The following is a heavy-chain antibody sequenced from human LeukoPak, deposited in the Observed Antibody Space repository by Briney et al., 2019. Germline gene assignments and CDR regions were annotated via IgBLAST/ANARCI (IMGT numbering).Heavy chain of an antibody. J-gene: IGHJ6*04. D-gene: IGHD2-21*01. CDR2: FDPEDGET. V-gene: IGHV1-24*01. CDR3: ATRVANYYYGMDV. Sequence: ASVKVSCKVSGYTLTELSMHWVRQAPGKGLEWMGGFDPEDGETIYAQKFQGRVTMAEDTSTDTAYTELSSLRSEDTAVYYCATRVANYYYGMDVWGKGTTVTVSS. CDR1: GYTLTELS.